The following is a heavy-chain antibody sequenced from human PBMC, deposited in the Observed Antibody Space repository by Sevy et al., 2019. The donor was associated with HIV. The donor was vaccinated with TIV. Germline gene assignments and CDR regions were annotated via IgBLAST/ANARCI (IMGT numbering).Heavy chain of an antibody. CDR2: IKSKTDGGTT. Sequence: GGSLRLSCAASGFTFSNAWMNWVRQAPGRGLEWVGRIKSKTDGGTTDYAAPVKGRFTISRDDSKNTVYLQINSLKIEDTAVYYCITDPLFGGSGSQDGMDVWGQRTTVTVSS. V-gene: IGHV3-15*01. CDR1: GFTFSNAW. D-gene: IGHD3-10*01. J-gene: IGHJ6*02. CDR3: ITDPLFGGSGSQDGMDV.